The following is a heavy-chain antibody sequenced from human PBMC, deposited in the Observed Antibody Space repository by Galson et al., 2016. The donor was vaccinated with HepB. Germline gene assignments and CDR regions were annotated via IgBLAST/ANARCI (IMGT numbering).Heavy chain of an antibody. V-gene: IGHV1-18*01. Sequence: SVKVSCKASGYTFTSYGIAWVRQAPGRGLEWIGWISDYNGDRNYAQKLQGRVTLTTDSSTGTAYMEMRSLTSDDTAMYYCARGGSWRNFDYWGQGALVTVSS. CDR1: GYTFTSYG. D-gene: IGHD6-13*01. CDR3: ARGGSWRNFDY. J-gene: IGHJ4*02. CDR2: ISDYNGDR.